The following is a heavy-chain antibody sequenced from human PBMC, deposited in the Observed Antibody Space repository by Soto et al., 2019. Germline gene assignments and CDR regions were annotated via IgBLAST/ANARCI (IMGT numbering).Heavy chain of an antibody. J-gene: IGHJ6*02. D-gene: IGHD3-16*02. CDR1: GGSFSSYA. CDR2: LIPIFGTA. Sequence: SVKVSCKASGGSFSSYAISWVRQAPGQGLEWMGGLIPIFGTANYAQKFQGRVTITADESTSTAYMELSSLRSEDTAVYYCARRKFRSLNYRRHLYRYYGMDVWGQGTTVTVSS. CDR3: ARRKFRSLNYRRHLYRYYGMDV. V-gene: IGHV1-69*13.